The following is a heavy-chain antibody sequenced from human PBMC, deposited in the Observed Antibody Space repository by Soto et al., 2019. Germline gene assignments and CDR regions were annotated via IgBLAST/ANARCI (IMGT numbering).Heavy chain of an antibody. CDR1: GYTFTGYY. V-gene: IGHV1-69*13. J-gene: IGHJ4*02. CDR3: ARGIEGDSSGYYYGY. CDR2: IIPIFGTA. Sequence: GASVKVSCKASGYTFTGYYMHWVRQAPGQGLEWMGGIIPIFGTANYAQKFQGRVTITADESTSTAYMELGSLRSEDTAVYYCARGIEGDSSGYYYGYWGQGTLVTVSS. D-gene: IGHD3-22*01.